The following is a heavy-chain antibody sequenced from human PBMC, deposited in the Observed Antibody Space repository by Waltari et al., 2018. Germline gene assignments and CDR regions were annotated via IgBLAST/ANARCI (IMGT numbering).Heavy chain of an antibody. D-gene: IGHD4-17*01. Sequence: EVQLVESGGGLVKPGGSLSLSFAASGFTFINAWMRWVRQAPGKGLEWVGRIKSKTDGGTTDDAAPVKGRFTISRDDSKNTLYLQMNSLKTEDTAVYYCTTGRGLRVDYWGQGTLVTVSS. J-gene: IGHJ4*02. CDR1: GFTFINAW. CDR3: TTGRGLRVDY. V-gene: IGHV3-15*01. CDR2: IKSKTDGGTT.